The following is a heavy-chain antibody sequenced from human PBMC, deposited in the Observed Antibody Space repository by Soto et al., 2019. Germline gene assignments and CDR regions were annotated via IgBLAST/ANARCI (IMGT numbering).Heavy chain of an antibody. CDR1: GGTFSSYT. D-gene: IGHD2-15*01. V-gene: IGHV1-69*04. J-gene: IGHJ3*02. CDR3: ARDLGTGYCSGGSCYSLKAFDI. Sequence: SVKVSCKASGGTFSSYTISWVRQAPGQGLEWMGRIIPILGIANYAQKFQGRVTITADKSTSTAYMELSSLRSEDTAVYYCARDLGTGYCSGGSCYSLKAFDIWGQGTMVTVSS. CDR2: IIPILGIA.